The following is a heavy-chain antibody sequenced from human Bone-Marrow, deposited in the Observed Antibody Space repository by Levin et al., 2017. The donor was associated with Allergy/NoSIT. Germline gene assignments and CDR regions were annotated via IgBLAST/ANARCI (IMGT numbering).Heavy chain of an antibody. J-gene: IGHJ6*02. CDR1: GGSISNSY. Sequence: SETLSLTCSVSGGSISNSYWSWIRQAPGKGLEWIGYIKNSGTTKYNPSLNSRVTISADTSKNQVSLRLTSVTAADTAVYYCASLGYTISYYDYAMDVWGLGTTVTVSS. V-gene: IGHV4-59*01. CDR2: IKNSGTT. CDR3: ASLGYTISYYDYAMDV. D-gene: IGHD5-12*01.